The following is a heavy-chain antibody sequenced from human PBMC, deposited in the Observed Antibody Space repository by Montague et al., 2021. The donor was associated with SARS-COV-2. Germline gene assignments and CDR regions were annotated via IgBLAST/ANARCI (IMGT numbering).Heavy chain of an antibody. J-gene: IGHJ3*02. Sequence: ETLSLTCTVSGGSISSSNYYWDWIRQPPGKGLEWIGSIYDSGSTYYNPSLKSRVTISVDTSKNHFSLKLSSVTAADTAVYYCARRGRKLLPVATTIGGFDIGGQGTMVTVSS. V-gene: IGHV4-39*02. CDR1: GGSISSSNYY. CDR2: IYDSGST. D-gene: IGHD5-12*01. CDR3: ARRGRKLLPVATTIGGFDI.